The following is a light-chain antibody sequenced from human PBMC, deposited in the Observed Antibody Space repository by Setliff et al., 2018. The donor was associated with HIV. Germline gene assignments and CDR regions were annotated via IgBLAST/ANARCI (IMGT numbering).Light chain of an antibody. CDR3: QSYGSDIVI. CDR1: SGSIASNY. J-gene: IGLJ2*01. CDR2: EDK. Sequence: NFMLTQPPSVSESPGKTVTISCTRSSGSIASNYVQWYQQRPGSSPTTVIYEDKQRPSGVPDRFSGSLDSSSNSASLTISGLKTEDEADYYCQSYGSDIVIFGGGTQLTVL. V-gene: IGLV6-57*01.